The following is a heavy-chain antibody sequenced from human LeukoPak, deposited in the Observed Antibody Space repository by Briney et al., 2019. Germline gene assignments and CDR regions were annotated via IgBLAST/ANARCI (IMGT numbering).Heavy chain of an antibody. J-gene: IGHJ4*02. V-gene: IGHV3-30*18. CDR1: GFTLSSYG. CDR2: ISYDGSNK. CDR3: AKDREVYYYDSSGPDY. Sequence: PVGSLRLSCAASGFTLSSYGTHWVCQAPGKGLGRGAVISYDGSNKYYADSVKGRFTISRDNSKNTLYLQMNSLRAEDTAVYYCAKDREVYYYDSSGPDYWGQGTLVTVSS. D-gene: IGHD3-22*01.